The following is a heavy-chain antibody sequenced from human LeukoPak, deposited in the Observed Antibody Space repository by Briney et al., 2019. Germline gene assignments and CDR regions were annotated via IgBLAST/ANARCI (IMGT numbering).Heavy chain of an antibody. D-gene: IGHD6-13*01. CDR2: IYYSGST. J-gene: IGHJ5*02. CDR3: AREGRYSSSWSPLGWFDP. V-gene: IGHV4-59*01. CDR1: GGSISSYY. Sequence: SETLSLTCTVSGGSISSYYWSWIRQSPGKGLEWIGYIYYSGSTNYNPSLKSRVTISVDTSKNQFSLKLSSVTAADTALYYCAREGRYSSSWSPLGWFDPWGQGTLVTVSS.